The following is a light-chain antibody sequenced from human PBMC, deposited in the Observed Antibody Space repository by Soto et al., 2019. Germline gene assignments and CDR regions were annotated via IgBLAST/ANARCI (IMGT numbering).Light chain of an antibody. V-gene: IGKV1-5*03. CDR1: QTISSW. CDR3: QHYNSYSEA. CDR2: KVS. J-gene: IGKJ1*01. Sequence: DIHMTRSPSTLSVSVVDIVTITFLASQTISSWLAWYQQKPGKAPKLLIYKVSTLKSGVPSRFSGSGSGTEFTLTISSLQPDDFATYYCQHYNSYSEAFGQGTKVDIK.